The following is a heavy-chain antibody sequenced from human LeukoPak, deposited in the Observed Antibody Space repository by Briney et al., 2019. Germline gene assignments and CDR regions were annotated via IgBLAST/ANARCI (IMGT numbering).Heavy chain of an antibody. CDR3: ARGGLGRKATRPTTYFDY. Sequence: XSVKVSCKASGYTFTGYYMHWVRQAPGQGLEWMGWINPNSGGTNYAQKFQGWVTMTRDTSISTAYMELSRLRSDDTAVYYCARGGLGRKATRPTTYFDYWGQGTLVTVSS. CDR1: GYTFTGYY. J-gene: IGHJ4*02. CDR2: INPNSGGT. D-gene: IGHD5-12*01. V-gene: IGHV1-2*04.